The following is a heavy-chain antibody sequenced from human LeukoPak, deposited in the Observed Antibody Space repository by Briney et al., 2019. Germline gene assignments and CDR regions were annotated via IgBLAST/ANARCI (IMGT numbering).Heavy chain of an antibody. D-gene: IGHD2-2*02. CDR3: ARGIVSYYIDY. CDR2: IWYDGSNK. CDR1: GFTFSRHG. Sequence: LTGRSLRLSCAASGFTFSRHGMHWVRQAPDKGLEWVAVIWYDGSNKYYADAVKGRFTISRDNSKNMLYLQMNSLRAEDTAVYYCARGIVSYYIDYWGQGTLVTASS. J-gene: IGHJ4*02. V-gene: IGHV3-33*01.